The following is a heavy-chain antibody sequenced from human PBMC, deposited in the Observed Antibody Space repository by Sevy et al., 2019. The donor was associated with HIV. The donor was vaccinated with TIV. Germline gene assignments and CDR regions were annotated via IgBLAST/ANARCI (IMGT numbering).Heavy chain of an antibody. Sequence: GGYLRLSCAASGFTFSSYAMSWVRQAPGKGLEWVSSITDSGGSTYYADSVKGRFTISRDNSKNTLYLQMNSLRAGDTAVYYCAKAGASSGYSTSWGQGTLVTVSS. CDR1: GFTFSSYA. V-gene: IGHV3-23*01. CDR2: ITDSGGST. D-gene: IGHD5-12*01. J-gene: IGHJ5*02. CDR3: AKAGASSGYSTS.